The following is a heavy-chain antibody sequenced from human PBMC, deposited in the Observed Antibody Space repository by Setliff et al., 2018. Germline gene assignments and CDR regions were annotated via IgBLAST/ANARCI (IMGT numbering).Heavy chain of an antibody. CDR3: AKGGTYLYFDF. CDR2: VYHSGTA. J-gene: IGHJ4*02. D-gene: IGHD1-1*01. Sequence: SETLSLTCTVSGGPFSGASIWSWMRQPPGKGLEFIGYVYHSGTAKYDPSLESRAIMSVDASKNEISLNLKSVTAADTAVYYCAKGGTYLYFDFWGQGALVTV. CDR1: GGPFSGAS. V-gene: IGHV4-59*01.